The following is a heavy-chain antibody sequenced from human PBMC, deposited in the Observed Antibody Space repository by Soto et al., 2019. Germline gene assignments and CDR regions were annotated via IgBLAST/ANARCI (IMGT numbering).Heavy chain of an antibody. J-gene: IGHJ6*04. D-gene: IGHD1-20*01. V-gene: IGHV2-70*13. CDR1: GFSLTSPGMC. Sequence: SGPTLVNPTETLTLTCTFSGFSLTSPGMCVSWIRQPPGKALEWLALIERDDDDKYYSTSLKTRLTISKDTRKNQVVLTMANMDLADTGTYYCARSIRGPRRLNGMDVWGKGTTVTV. CDR2: IERDDDDK. CDR3: ARSIRGPRRLNGMDV.